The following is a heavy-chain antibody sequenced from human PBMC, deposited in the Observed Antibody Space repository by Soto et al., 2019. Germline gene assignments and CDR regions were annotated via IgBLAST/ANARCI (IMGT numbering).Heavy chain of an antibody. CDR2: IKQDGSEK. J-gene: IGHJ6*03. CDR1: GFTFSSYW. CDR3: ARQQADYYGSGSYTYYYYYYMDV. V-gene: IGHV3-7*01. Sequence: GGSLRLSCAASGFTFSSYWMSWVRQAPGKGLEWVANIKQDGSEKYYVDSVKGRFTISRDNAKNSLYLQMNSLRAEETAVYYCARQQADYYGSGSYTYYYYYYMDVWGKGTTVTVSS. D-gene: IGHD3-10*01.